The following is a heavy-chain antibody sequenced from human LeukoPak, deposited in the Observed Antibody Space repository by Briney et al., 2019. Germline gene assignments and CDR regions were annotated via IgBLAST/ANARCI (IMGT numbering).Heavy chain of an antibody. CDR2: IYYSGST. J-gene: IGHJ4*02. V-gene: IGHV4-39*07. D-gene: IGHD5-18*01. CDR3: ARDRSGGQLWLQALFDY. CDR1: GGSISSSSYY. Sequence: SETLSLTCTVSGGSISSSSYYWGWIRQPPGKGLEWIGSIYYSGSTYYNPSLKSRVTISVDTSKNQFSLKLSSVTAADTAVYYCARDRSGGQLWLQALFDYWGQGTLVTVSS.